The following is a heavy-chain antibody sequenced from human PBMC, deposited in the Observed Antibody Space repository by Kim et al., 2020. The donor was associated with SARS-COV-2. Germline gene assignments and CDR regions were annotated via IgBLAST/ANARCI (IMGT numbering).Heavy chain of an antibody. Sequence: SNGASTYYDDSVKSRFTISRDKSKNTLYLQMSSLRAEDTAVYYCVCSAFDYWGQGTLVTVSS. CDR2: SNGAST. CDR3: VCSAFDY. V-gene: IGHV3-64D*06. J-gene: IGHJ4*02. D-gene: IGHD2-15*01.